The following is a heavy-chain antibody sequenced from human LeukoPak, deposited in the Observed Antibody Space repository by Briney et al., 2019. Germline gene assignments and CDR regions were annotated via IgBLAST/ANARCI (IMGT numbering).Heavy chain of an antibody. CDR2: IYPGDSDT. D-gene: IGHD3-22*01. V-gene: IGHV5-51*01. Sequence: GESLKISCKGSGYSFTSYWIGWVRQMPGKGLKWMGIIYPGDSDTRYSPSFQGQVTISADKSISTAYLQWSSLKASDTAMYYCARSTYYYDSSGYSSYFQHWGQGTLVTVSS. CDR3: ARSTYYYDSSGYSSYFQH. J-gene: IGHJ1*01. CDR1: GYSFTSYW.